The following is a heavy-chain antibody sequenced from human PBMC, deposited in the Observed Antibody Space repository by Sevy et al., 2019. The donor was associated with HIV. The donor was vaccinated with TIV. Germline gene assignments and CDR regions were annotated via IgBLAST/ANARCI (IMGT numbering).Heavy chain of an antibody. CDR1: GYSIRNGYY. J-gene: IGHJ4*02. D-gene: IGHD6-6*01. Sequence: ETLSLTCTVSGYSIRNGYYWAWIRQPPGKGLEWIGSIHHSGITHYNPSLKSRVIISVDTSKNQVSLELSSVTAADTAMYYCARDRKYPLYYFDYWGQGILVTVSS. V-gene: IGHV4-38-2*02. CDR2: IHHSGIT. CDR3: ARDRKYPLYYFDY.